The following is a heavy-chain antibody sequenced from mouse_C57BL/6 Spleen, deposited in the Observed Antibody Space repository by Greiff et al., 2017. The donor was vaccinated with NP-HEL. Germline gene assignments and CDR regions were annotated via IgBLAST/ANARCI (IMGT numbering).Heavy chain of an antibody. V-gene: IGHV3-6*01. J-gene: IGHJ2*01. CDR2: ISYDGSN. D-gene: IGHD2-4*01. Sequence: EVKLMESGPGLVKPSQSLSLTCSVTGYSITSGYYWNWIRQFPGNKLEWMGYISYDGSNNYNPSLKNRISITRDTSKNQFFLKLNSVTTEDTATYYCARDEGLQYYFDYWGQGTTLTVSS. CDR3: ARDEGLQYYFDY. CDR1: GYSITSGYY.